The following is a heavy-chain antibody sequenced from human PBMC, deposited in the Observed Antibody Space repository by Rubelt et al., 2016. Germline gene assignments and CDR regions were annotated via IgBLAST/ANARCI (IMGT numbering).Heavy chain of an antibody. V-gene: IGHV3-23*01. CDR3: AKEDTSSFYFYYGMDV. D-gene: IGHD6-6*01. J-gene: IGHJ6*02. CDR2: ISGSGDKT. Sequence: EVQLLDSGGGLVQPGGSLRLSCAASGFSFSSYAMSWVRQAPGKGLEWVSGISGSGDKTYYADSVKGRFTISRDNSKNTLYLQMNSLRAEETAVYYCAKEDTSSFYFYYGMDVWGQGTTVTVSS. CDR1: GFSFSSYA.